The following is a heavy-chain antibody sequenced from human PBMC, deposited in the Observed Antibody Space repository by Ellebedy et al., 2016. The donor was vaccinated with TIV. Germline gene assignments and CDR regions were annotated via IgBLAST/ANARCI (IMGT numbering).Heavy chain of an antibody. D-gene: IGHD3-10*01. Sequence: GESLKISCKGSGYSFTSYWLGWVRQMPGKGLEWMGIIYPADSAIRYSPSFQGQVTISAAKSIGTAYLQWSSLRASDSAMYYCARGLGYYYSSGSYFDFWGQGTLVTVSS. CDR1: GYSFTSYW. CDR2: IYPADSAI. CDR3: ARGLGYYYSSGSYFDF. J-gene: IGHJ4*02. V-gene: IGHV5-51*01.